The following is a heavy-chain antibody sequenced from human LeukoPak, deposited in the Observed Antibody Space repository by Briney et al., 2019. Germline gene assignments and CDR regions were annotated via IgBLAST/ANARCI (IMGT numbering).Heavy chain of an antibody. Sequence: ASVKVSCKASGYTFTYYYLHWMRQAPGQGLEWMGCIDPNSGGTNYAQNFQGRVSLTRDTSISTAYMELRSLRFDDTAVYYCARGPESGAFDIWGQGTMVTASS. CDR3: ARGPESGAFDI. V-gene: IGHV1-2*02. D-gene: IGHD3-10*01. CDR1: GYTFTYYY. J-gene: IGHJ3*02. CDR2: IDPNSGGT.